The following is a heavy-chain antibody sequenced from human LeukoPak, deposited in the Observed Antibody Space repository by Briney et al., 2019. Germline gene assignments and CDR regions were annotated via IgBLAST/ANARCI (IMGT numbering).Heavy chain of an antibody. D-gene: IGHD3-9*01. J-gene: IGHJ6*03. Sequence: QPGGSLRLSCVASGFTFSRYWMSWVRQAPGKGLEWVANIKQDGGEGYYVDSVKGRFTISRDNAKNSLYLQMNSLRAKDTAVYYCARDPLHYDILTGYYVNYMDVWGKGTTVTVSS. V-gene: IGHV3-7*01. CDR1: GFTFSRYW. CDR3: ARDPLHYDILTGYYVNYMDV. CDR2: IKQDGGEG.